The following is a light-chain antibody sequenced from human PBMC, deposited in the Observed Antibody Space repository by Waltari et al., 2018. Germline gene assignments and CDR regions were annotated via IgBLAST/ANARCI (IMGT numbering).Light chain of an antibody. CDR3: MQRIEFPRT. CDR1: QSLLPSADGNTY. CDR2: TLS. J-gene: IGKJ5*01. Sequence: DIVLTQTPLSLPVTPGEPASISCRSSQSLLPSADGNTYLACYVQKPGQSPQLLFYTLSDRDSGVPDRFSGSGSGTYFTLKISRVEAEDVGVYYCMQRIEFPRTFGQGTRLEIK. V-gene: IGKV2-40*01.